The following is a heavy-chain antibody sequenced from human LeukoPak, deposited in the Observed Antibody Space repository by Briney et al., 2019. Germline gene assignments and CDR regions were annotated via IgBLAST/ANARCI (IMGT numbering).Heavy chain of an antibody. CDR3: AKAGITMIVVVTDY. CDR1: GFTFSNFV. D-gene: IGHD3-22*01. CDR2: ISGSDGTT. Sequence: GGSLRLSCAASGFTFSNFVLNWVRQAPGKGLEWVSAISGSDGTTYYADSVKGRFAISRDNSKNTLYLQMNSLRAEDTAVYYCAKAGITMIVVVTDYWGQGTLVTVSS. V-gene: IGHV3-23*01. J-gene: IGHJ4*02.